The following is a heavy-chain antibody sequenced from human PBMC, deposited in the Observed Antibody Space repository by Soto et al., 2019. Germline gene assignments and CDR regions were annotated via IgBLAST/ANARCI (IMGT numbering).Heavy chain of an antibody. CDR3: ARSTAVTMVRGVIYYYYGMDV. J-gene: IGHJ6*02. CDR2: IYYSGST. D-gene: IGHD3-10*01. Sequence: SETLSLTCTVSGGSVSSGSYYWSWIRQPPGKGLEWIGYIYYSGSTNYNPSLKSRVTISEDTSKNQFSLKLSSVTAADTAVYYCARSTAVTMVRGVIYYYYGMDVWGQGTTVTVSS. V-gene: IGHV4-61*01. CDR1: GGSVSSGSYY.